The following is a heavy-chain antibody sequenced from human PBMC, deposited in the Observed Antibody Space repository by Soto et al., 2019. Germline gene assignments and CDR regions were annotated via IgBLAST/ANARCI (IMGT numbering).Heavy chain of an antibody. CDR1: GYTFTSYG. Sequence: ASVKVSCKASGYTFTSYGISWVRQAPGQGLEWMGWISAYNGNTNYAQKLQGRVTMTTDTSTSTAYMELRSLRSDDTAVYYCARDGFRGYCSSTSCSHYYYYGMDVWGQGTTVTVSS. CDR2: ISAYNGNT. CDR3: ARDGFRGYCSSTSCSHYYYYGMDV. D-gene: IGHD2-2*01. J-gene: IGHJ6*02. V-gene: IGHV1-18*04.